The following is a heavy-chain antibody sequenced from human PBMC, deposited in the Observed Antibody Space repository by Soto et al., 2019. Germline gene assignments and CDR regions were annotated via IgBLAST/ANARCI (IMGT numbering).Heavy chain of an antibody. D-gene: IGHD2-15*01. J-gene: IGHJ6*02. CDR1: GFTFSAYD. CDR2: IGAADDP. Sequence: GGSLRLSCAASGFTFSAYDMHWVRQTTGKGLEWVSAIGAADDPYYLGSVKGRFTISRDNAKNSLFLQMNTLRAEDTAVYYCARDHSVSTPLDGIYVWGHGTTVTVSS. CDR3: ARDHSVSTPLDGIYV. V-gene: IGHV3-13*05.